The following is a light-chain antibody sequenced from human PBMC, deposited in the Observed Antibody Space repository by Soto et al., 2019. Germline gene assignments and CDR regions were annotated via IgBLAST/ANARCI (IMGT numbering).Light chain of an antibody. Sequence: EIVLTQSPATLSLSPGERATLSYRASQSVSSYLAWYQQKPGQAPRLLIYGASTRATGIPARFSGSGSGTEFTLTISSLQSEDFAVYYCQQYNNWWTFGQGTKVDIK. CDR1: QSVSSY. CDR2: GAS. J-gene: IGKJ1*01. V-gene: IGKV3-15*01. CDR3: QQYNNWWT.